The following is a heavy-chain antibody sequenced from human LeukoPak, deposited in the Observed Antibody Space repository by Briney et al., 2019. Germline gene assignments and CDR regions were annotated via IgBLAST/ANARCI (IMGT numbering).Heavy chain of an antibody. CDR2: IYYSGST. Sequence: SETLSLTCTVSGGSISSSSYYWGWIRQPPGKGLEWIGSIYYSGSTYYNPSLKSRVTISVDTSKNQFSLKLSSVTAADTAVYYCARGLSLRYFTSWGQGTLVTVSS. D-gene: IGHD3-9*01. CDR1: GGSISSSSYY. CDR3: ARGLSLRYFTS. V-gene: IGHV4-39*07. J-gene: IGHJ5*02.